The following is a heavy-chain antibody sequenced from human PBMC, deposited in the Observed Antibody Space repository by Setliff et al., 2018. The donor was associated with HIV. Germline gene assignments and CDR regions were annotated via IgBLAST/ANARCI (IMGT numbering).Heavy chain of an antibody. D-gene: IGHD2-2*01. J-gene: IGHJ6*02. CDR2: INPAGNPT. CDR3: ARDHCSSSGCYEYSYYGMDV. V-gene: IGHV1-46*01. CDR1: GYTFTSDY. Sequence: ASVKVSCKASGYTFTSDYIHWVRQAPGQGLEWMGIINPAGNPTSYAQKFQGRVTITADKSTSTAYMEVSRLRSDDTAVYYCARDHCSSSGCYEYSYYGMDVWGQGTTVTVSS.